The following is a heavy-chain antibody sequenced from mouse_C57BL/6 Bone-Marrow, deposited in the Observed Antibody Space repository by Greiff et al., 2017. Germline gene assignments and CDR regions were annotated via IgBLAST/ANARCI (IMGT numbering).Heavy chain of an antibody. CDR3: TRGVIYDYDGWFAY. D-gene: IGHD2-4*01. CDR1: GFTFSSYA. Sequence: EVHLVESGEGLVKPGGSLKLSCAASGFTFSSYAMSWVRQTPEKRLEWVAYISSGGDYIYYEDTVTGRFTISRDNARNTLDLQMSSLKSEDTAMYYCTRGVIYDYDGWFAYWGQGTLVTVSA. V-gene: IGHV5-9-1*02. CDR2: ISSGGDYI. J-gene: IGHJ3*01.